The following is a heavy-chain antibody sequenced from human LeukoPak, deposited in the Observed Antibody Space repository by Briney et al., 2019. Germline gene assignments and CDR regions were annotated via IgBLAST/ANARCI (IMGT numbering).Heavy chain of an antibody. CDR3: ADYGDYAFDI. J-gene: IGHJ3*02. V-gene: IGHV4-34*01. CDR1: GGSFSGYY. CDR2: INHSGST. Sequence: PSETLSLTCAVYGGSFSGYYWSWIRQPPGEGLEWIGEINHSGSTNYNPSLKSRVTISVDTSKNQFSLKLSSVTAADTAVYYCADYGDYAFDIWGQGTMVTVSS. D-gene: IGHD4-17*01.